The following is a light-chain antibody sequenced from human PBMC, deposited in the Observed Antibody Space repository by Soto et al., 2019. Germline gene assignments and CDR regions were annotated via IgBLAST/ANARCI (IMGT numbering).Light chain of an antibody. CDR2: EVS. CDR3: CSYAGSSTFEWV. Sequence: QSALTQPASVSGSPGQSITISCTGTSSDVGSYNLVSWYQRHPGKAPKLMIYEVSKRPSGVSDRFSGSKSGNTASLTISGRQAEDEADYYCCSYAGSSTFEWVFGGGTKLTVL. V-gene: IGLV2-23*02. J-gene: IGLJ3*02. CDR1: SSDVGSYNL.